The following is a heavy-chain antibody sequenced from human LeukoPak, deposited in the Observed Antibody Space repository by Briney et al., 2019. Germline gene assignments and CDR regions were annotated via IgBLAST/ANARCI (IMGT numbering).Heavy chain of an antibody. J-gene: IGHJ6*02. D-gene: IGHD6-19*01. Sequence: GGSLRLSCAASGFTVSSNYMRWVRQAPGKGLEWVSVIYSGGSTYYADSVKGRFTISRDNSKNTLYLQMNSLRAEDTAVYYCARLFGSGWPGYFYYAMDVWGQGTTVAVSS. CDR2: IYSGGST. CDR3: ARLFGSGWPGYFYYAMDV. V-gene: IGHV3-66*02. CDR1: GFTVSSNY.